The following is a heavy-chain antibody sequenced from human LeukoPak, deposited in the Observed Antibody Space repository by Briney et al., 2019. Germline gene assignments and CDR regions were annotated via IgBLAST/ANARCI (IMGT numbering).Heavy chain of an antibody. CDR1: GFTFSSYA. Sequence: GGSLRLSCAASGFTFSSYAMSRVRQAPGKGLEWVSAISGSGGSTYYADSVKGRFTISRDNSKNTLYLQMNSLRAEDTAVYYCAKDINRFLEWLFLYWGQGTLVTVSS. V-gene: IGHV3-23*01. D-gene: IGHD3-3*01. J-gene: IGHJ4*02. CDR3: AKDINRFLEWLFLY. CDR2: ISGSGGST.